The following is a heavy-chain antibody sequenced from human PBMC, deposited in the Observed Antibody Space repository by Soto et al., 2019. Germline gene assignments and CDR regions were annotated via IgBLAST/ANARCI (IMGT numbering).Heavy chain of an antibody. Sequence: KPSETLSLTCAVYGGSFSGYYWSWIRQPPGKGLEWIGEINHSGSTNYNPSLKSRVTISVDTSKNQFSLKLSSVTAADTAVYYCARGVAGIAVAGKVNYWGQGTLVTVSS. CDR1: GGSFSGYY. J-gene: IGHJ4*02. CDR3: ARGVAGIAVAGKVNY. V-gene: IGHV4-34*01. CDR2: INHSGST. D-gene: IGHD6-19*01.